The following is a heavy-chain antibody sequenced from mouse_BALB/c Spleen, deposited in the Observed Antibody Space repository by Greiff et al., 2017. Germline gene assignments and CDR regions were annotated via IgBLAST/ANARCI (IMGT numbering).Heavy chain of an antibody. CDR3: ARHDGYYVGYDMDY. D-gene: IGHD2-3*01. J-gene: IGHJ4*01. CDR1: GFTFSSYT. Sequence: EVNVVESGGGLVQPGGSLKLSCAASGFTFSSYTMSWVRQTPEKRLEWVAYISNGGGSTYYPDTVKGRFTISRDNAKNTLYLQMSSLKSEDTAMYYCARHDGYYVGYDMDYWGQGTSVTVSS. CDR2: ISNGGGST. V-gene: IGHV5-12-2*01.